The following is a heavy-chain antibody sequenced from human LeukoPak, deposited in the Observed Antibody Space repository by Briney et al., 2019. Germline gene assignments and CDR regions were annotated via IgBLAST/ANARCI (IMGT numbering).Heavy chain of an antibody. Sequence: PQTMSLTSAVSAYSTSSDYYWGWIRQPTGKGLEWIGTLNHSGSTYLNPSLKSRVTISVGTSKNQFSLNLNSVTASDRAVYYCTSGPNFYYFDYWGQGTLVTVSS. CDR1: AYSTSSDYY. CDR2: LNHSGST. V-gene: IGHV4-38-2*01. J-gene: IGHJ4*02. D-gene: IGHD3-3*01. CDR3: TSGPNFYYFDY.